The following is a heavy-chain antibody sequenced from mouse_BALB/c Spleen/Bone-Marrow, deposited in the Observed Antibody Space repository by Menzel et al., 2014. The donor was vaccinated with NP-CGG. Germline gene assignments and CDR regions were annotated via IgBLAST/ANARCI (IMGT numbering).Heavy chain of an antibody. V-gene: IGHV1-87*01. CDR1: GYTFTTYW. J-gene: IGHJ2*01. CDR3: SREPSNWGYY. CDR2: IYPGEGDT. Sequence: VQLQESGAELARPGASVKLSCKTSGYTFTTYWMQSEVLQGPGQGLEWIGAIYPGEGDTRYTQKFKGKATLTADKSPSTAYIQLSNLTSEDSAVYYCSREPSNWGYYWGQGTTLTVSS.